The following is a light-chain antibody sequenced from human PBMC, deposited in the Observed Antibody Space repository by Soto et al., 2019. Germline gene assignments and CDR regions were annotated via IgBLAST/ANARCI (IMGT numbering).Light chain of an antibody. J-gene: IGKJ4*01. CDR1: QSVSSSY. Sequence: IVLTQSPGTLSLSPGERATLSCRASQSVSSSYLAWYQQKPGQAPRLLIYGASSRATGIPVRFSGSGSGTEFTLTISRLEPEDFAVYYCQQYGSSPLTFGGGTKVEIK. CDR3: QQYGSSPLT. CDR2: GAS. V-gene: IGKV3-20*01.